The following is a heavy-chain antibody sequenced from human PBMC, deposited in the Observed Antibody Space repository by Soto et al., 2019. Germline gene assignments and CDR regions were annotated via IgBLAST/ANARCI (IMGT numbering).Heavy chain of an antibody. V-gene: IGHV1-69*13. CDR3: ARDRMGSGSYPFYYYGMDV. J-gene: IGHJ6*02. Sequence: PVKVSCKASGGTFSSYAISWVRQAPGQGLEWMGGIIPIFGTANYAQKFQGRVTITADESTSTAYMELSSLRSEDTAVYYCARDRMGSGSYPFYYYGMDVWGQGTTVTVSS. CDR2: IIPIFGTA. CDR1: GGTFSSYA. D-gene: IGHD3-10*01.